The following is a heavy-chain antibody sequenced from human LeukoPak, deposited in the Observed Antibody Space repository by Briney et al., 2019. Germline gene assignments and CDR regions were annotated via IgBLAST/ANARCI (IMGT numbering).Heavy chain of an antibody. Sequence: PSETLSLTCAVSGYSISSAYFWGWIRQPPGKGLEWIGSIYHSGSTYYNPSPKSRVTVSVDTSKNHFSLKVSSVTAADTAVYYCARDLRYFDGTRPTPTWFDLWGQGTLVTVSS. CDR2: IYHSGST. J-gene: IGHJ5*02. CDR3: ARDLRYFDGTRPTPTWFDL. CDR1: GYSISSAYF. D-gene: IGHD3-9*01. V-gene: IGHV4-38-2*02.